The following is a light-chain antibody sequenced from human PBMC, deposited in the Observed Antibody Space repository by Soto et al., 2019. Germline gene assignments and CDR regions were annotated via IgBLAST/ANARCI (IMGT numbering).Light chain of an antibody. CDR2: EAS. V-gene: IGLV7-46*01. Sequence: QAVVTQEPALTVSPGGTVTLTCGSSTGAVTSGLYPYWFQQKPGQAPRTLIYEASNKHSWTPARFSGSLVGGKAALTLSGAQPEDEAEYYCSLSYSGAVVFGGGTKVTVL. CDR3: SLSYSGAVV. CDR1: TGAVTSGLY. J-gene: IGLJ2*01.